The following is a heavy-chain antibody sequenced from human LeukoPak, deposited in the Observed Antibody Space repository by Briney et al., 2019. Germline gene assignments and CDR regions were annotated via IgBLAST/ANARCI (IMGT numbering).Heavy chain of an antibody. D-gene: IGHD5-18*01. V-gene: IGHV4-59*08. J-gene: IGHJ6*03. CDR1: GDSLSRYY. CDR2: IYYSGST. CDR3: ARRGYSHGYGGYYYYYMDV. Sequence: SETLSLTCTVSGDSLSRYYRSWLRQPPRKGLEWVGYIYYSGSTNYNPSLKSRVTISVDTSKNQFSLKLSSVTAADTAVYYCARRGYSHGYGGYYYYYMDVWGKGTTVAVSS.